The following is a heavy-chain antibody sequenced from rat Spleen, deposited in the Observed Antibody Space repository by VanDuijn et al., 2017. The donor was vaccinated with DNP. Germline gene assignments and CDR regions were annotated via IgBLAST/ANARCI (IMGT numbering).Heavy chain of an antibody. CDR3: ARRTTNYYYAPFDY. J-gene: IGHJ2*01. CDR2: IWSGGST. V-gene: IGHV2-1*01. Sequence: QVQLKESGPGLVQPSQTLSLTCTVSGFSLTTSSVHWVRQPPGKGLEWGGAIWSGGSTDYNSALKSRLTISRDTSKGQVFLKMNSLQTEDTAIYYGARRTTNYYYAPFDYWGQGLMVTVSS. D-gene: IGHD1-6*01. CDR1: GFSLTTSS.